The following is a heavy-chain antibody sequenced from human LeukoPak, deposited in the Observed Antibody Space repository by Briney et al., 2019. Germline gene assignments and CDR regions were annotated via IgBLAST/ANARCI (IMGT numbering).Heavy chain of an antibody. D-gene: IGHD1-26*01. CDR1: GFTFSSYG. CDR2: INGSGGST. J-gene: IGHJ5*02. CDR3: AKKYSTGRDP. V-gene: IGHV3-23*01. Sequence: PGGSLRLSCAASGFTFSSYGMSWVRQAPGKGLEWVSDINGSGGSTYYTDSVKGRFTISRDNSKNTLYLQMNSLRAEDTAIYYCAKKYSTGRDPWGQGTLVTVSS.